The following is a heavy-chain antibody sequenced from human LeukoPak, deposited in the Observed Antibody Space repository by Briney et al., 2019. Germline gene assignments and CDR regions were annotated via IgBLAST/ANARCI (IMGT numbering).Heavy chain of an antibody. V-gene: IGHV3-30*18. CDR1: GFTFSSYG. CDR2: ISYDGSNK. CDR3: AKDHEWLGVNWFDP. Sequence: GGSLRLSCAASGFTFSSYGMHWVRQAPGKGLEWVAVISYDGSNKYYADSVKGRFTISRDNSKNTLYLQMNSLRAEDTAVYYCAKDHEWLGVNWFDPWGQGTLVTVSS. J-gene: IGHJ5*02. D-gene: IGHD6-19*01.